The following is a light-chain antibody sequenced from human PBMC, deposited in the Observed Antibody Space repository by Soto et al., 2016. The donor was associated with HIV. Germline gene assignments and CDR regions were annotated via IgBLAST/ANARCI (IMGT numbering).Light chain of an antibody. CDR2: DDS. V-gene: IGLV3-21*03. CDR1: NIGSKS. CDR3: QVWDSSSDVV. J-gene: IGLJ2*01. Sequence: SYVLTQAPSVSVAPGKTARITCGGNNIGSKSVHWYQQKPGQAPVLVVYDDSDRPSGIPDRFSGSNSGNTATLTISRVEAGDEADYYCQVWDSSSDVVFGGGTKLTVL.